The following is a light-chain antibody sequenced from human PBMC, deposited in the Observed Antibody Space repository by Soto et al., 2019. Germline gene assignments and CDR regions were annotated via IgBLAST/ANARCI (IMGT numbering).Light chain of an antibody. V-gene: IGKV4-1*01. CDR1: QSVLYSSNNKNY. CDR2: WAS. Sequence: DIVMTQSPDSLAVSLGERATINCKSSQSVLYSSNNKNYLAWYQQKPGQPPKLLIYWASTRESGVPDRFSGSGSGKDFTLTISSLQAEDLAVYYGQQYYSTPPTFGQGTKVEIK. CDR3: QQYYSTPPT. J-gene: IGKJ1*01.